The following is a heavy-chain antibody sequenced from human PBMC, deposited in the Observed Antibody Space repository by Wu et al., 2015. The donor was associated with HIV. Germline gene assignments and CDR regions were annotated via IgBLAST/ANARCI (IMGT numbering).Heavy chain of an antibody. CDR1: GYIFNSYD. CDR2: MNPNSGST. Sequence: QVQVVQSGAEVKKPGASVRVSCKASGYIFNSYDINWVRQTPGQGLEWMGWMNPNSGSTGYAQKFQGRVTMTRDTSISTAYMILSGLTSEDTAAYYCARTRNYYFGMDVWGQGTTVTVSS. CDR3: ARTRNYYFGMDV. D-gene: IGHD1-14*01. V-gene: IGHV1-8*01. J-gene: IGHJ6*02.